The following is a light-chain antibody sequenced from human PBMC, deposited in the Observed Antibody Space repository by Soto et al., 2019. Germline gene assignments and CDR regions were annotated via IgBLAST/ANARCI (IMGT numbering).Light chain of an antibody. Sequence: DIVMTQSPLSLPVTPGEPASISCRSSQSLLHSNGYNYLAWYLQKPGQSPQLLIFLASNLASGVPDRFSGSGSGKDFTLKISIVEAGDFGVYYCMQGLQTPQTFGQGTKVEIK. CDR3: MQGLQTPQT. J-gene: IGKJ1*01. CDR2: LAS. V-gene: IGKV2-28*01. CDR1: QSLLHSNGYNY.